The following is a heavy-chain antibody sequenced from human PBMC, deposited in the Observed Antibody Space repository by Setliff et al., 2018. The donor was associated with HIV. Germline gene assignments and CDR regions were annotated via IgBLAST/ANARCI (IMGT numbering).Heavy chain of an antibody. V-gene: IGHV3-74*01. CDR3: ARDATRGGDMDV. CDR1: GFTFSSYW. Sequence: GGSLRLSCAASGFTFSSYWMHWVRQAPGKGLVWVSRINSDGSSTTYADSVKGRFTISRDNAKDSLYLQMNNLRAEDTAVYYCARDATRGGDMDVWGNGITVTVSS. CDR2: INSDGSST. J-gene: IGHJ6*03. D-gene: IGHD2-15*01.